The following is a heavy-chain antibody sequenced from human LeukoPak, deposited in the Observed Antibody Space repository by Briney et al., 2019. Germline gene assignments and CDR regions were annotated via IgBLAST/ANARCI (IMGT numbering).Heavy chain of an antibody. J-gene: IGHJ5*02. D-gene: IGHD5-12*01. Sequence: GRSLRLSCAASGFTFAHYGVQWVRQAPGKGLEWVAAIAFDGRRKFCTNSVKGRFTISRDNSNNILFLQMSDLRTEDTALYYCARDRLYTGYDPVLDLWGQGTPVTVSS. CDR3: ARDRLYTGYDPVLDL. V-gene: IGHV3-30*03. CDR1: GFTFAHYG. CDR2: IAFDGRRK.